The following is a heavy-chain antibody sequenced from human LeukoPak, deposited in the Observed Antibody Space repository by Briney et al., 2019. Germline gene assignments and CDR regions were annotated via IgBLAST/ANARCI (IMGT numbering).Heavy chain of an antibody. V-gene: IGHV3-21*01. CDR1: GFTFSSYS. D-gene: IGHD3-9*01. CDR2: ISSSSYI. CDR3: ARRTTYYDILTGYQTQYYFDY. Sequence: GGSLRLSCAASGFTFSSYSMNWVRQAPGKGLEWVSSISSSSYIYYADSVKGRFTISRDNAKNSLYLQMNSLRAEDTAVYYCARRTTYYDILTGYQTQYYFDYWGQGTLVTVSS. J-gene: IGHJ4*02.